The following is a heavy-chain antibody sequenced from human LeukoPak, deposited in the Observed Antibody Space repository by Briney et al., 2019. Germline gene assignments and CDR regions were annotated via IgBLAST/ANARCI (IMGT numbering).Heavy chain of an antibody. Sequence: ASLKVSCKTSGYTFIRYSIGWVRQAPGQGLEWMGWISTYNGDTKYAQKFQDRVTMTTDTSTSRAYLEMRRLRFDDTAVYFCARERDTALAPYLDYWGQGTLLTVSS. CDR2: ISTYNGDT. D-gene: IGHD5-18*01. CDR3: ARERDTALAPYLDY. V-gene: IGHV1-18*01. CDR1: GYTFIRYS. J-gene: IGHJ4*02.